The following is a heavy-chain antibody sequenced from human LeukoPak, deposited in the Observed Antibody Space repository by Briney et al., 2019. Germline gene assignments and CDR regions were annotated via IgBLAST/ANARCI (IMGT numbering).Heavy chain of an antibody. Sequence: SETLSLTCTVSGGSISSSSYYWGWIRRPPGKGLEWIGSIYYSGSTYYNPSLKSRVTISVDTSKNQFSLKLSSVTAADTAVYYCARGFWDDYFFDYWGQGTLVTVSS. CDR1: GGSISSSSYY. CDR3: ARGFWDDYFFDY. CDR2: IYYSGST. J-gene: IGHJ4*02. D-gene: IGHD3-3*01. V-gene: IGHV4-39*07.